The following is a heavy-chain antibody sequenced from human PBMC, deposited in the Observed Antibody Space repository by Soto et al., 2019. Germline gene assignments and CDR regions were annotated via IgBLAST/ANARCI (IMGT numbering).Heavy chain of an antibody. V-gene: IGHV5-51*01. CDR2: IYPGDSDT. D-gene: IGHD3-10*01. CDR3: ARRGWFGESAHPPYYYYMDV. Sequence: GESLKISCKGSGYSFTSYWIGWVRQMPGKGLEWMGIIYPGDSDTRYSPSFQGQVTISADKSISTAYLQWSSLKASDTAMYYCARRGWFGESAHPPYYYYMDVWGKGTTVTVSS. CDR1: GYSFTSYW. J-gene: IGHJ6*03.